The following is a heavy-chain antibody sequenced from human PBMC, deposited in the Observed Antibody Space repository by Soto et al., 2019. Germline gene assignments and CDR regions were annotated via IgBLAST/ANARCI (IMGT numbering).Heavy chain of an antibody. V-gene: IGHV3-33*01. CDR1: GFIFSNYG. Sequence: QVKVVESGGGVVQPGRSLRLSCAASGFIFSNYGMHWVRQAPGKGLEWLAAIWSDGVNKHYADSVKGRFSTSRDNSKNTVYLQINSLRAEDTAVYYCARDQAEIVDAPIDTNGLSNRFDSWGQGTLVTVSS. CDR3: ARDQAEIVDAPIDTNGLSNRFDS. J-gene: IGHJ5*01. CDR2: IWSDGVNK. D-gene: IGHD2-8*01.